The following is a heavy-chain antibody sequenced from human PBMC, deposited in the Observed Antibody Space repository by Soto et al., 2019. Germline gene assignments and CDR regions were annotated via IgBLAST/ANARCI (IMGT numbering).Heavy chain of an antibody. J-gene: IGHJ4*02. Sequence: QVQLVQSGAEVKKPGSSVKVSCKASGGVFSSHTISGVRQAPGQGLEWMGRIIPIISIVNYAQKFQDRATITADKPTNTAYMELNNLRREDTAVYFCASLMGNSTGWVDYWGQGTLVTVSS. CDR1: GGVFSSHT. D-gene: IGHD2-8*02. CDR3: ASLMGNSTGWVDY. CDR2: IIPIISIV. V-gene: IGHV1-69*02.